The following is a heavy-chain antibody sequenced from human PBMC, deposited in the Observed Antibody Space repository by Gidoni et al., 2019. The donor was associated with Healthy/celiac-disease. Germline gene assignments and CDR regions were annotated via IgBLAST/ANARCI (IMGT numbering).Heavy chain of an antibody. V-gene: IGHV3-30*01. Sequence: QVQLVESGGGVVQPGRSLRLSCAASGFPFSSYARHWVRQAPGKGLEWVAVISYDGSNKYYADSVKGRFTISRDNSKNTLYLQMNSLRAEDTAVYYCARAWRGDTVTKDYWGQGTLVTVSS. J-gene: IGHJ4*02. CDR2: ISYDGSNK. CDR3: ARAWRGDTVTKDY. CDR1: GFPFSSYA. D-gene: IGHD4-17*01.